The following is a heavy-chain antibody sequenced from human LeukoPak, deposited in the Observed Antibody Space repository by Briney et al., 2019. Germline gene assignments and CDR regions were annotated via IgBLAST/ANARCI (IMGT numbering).Heavy chain of an antibody. CDR1: GFTFSSYE. D-gene: IGHD3-22*01. J-gene: IGHJ3*02. Sequence: GGSLRLSCAASGFTFSSYEMNWVRQAPGKGLEWVSYISSSGSTIYYADSVKGRFTISRDNAKNTLYLQMNSLRAEDTAVYYCARHSYSGYYDAFDIWGQGTMVTVSS. CDR3: ARHSYSGYYDAFDI. CDR2: ISSSGSTI. V-gene: IGHV3-48*03.